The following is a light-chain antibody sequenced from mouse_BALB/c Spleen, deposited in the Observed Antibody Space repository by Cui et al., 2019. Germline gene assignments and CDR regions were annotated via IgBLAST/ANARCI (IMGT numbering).Light chain of an antibody. CDR3: QQWSSNPLT. V-gene: IGKV4-68*01. J-gene: IGKJ5*01. Sequence: QTVLTQTPAPMSASPGEKVTMTCSASSRVSNVYWYQQKPRASPKPWIYLTSNLASAIPARFSGSGSGTAYSLTISSMEAEDAATYYCQQWSSNPLTFGAGTKLELK. CDR2: LTS. CDR1: SRVSN.